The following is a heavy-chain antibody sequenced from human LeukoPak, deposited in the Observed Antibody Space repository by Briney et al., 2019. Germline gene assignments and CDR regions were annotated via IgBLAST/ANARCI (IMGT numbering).Heavy chain of an antibody. CDR1: GFAFSGSA. CDR2: IRSKANNYAT. D-gene: IGHD3-10*01. CDR3: TRRTGSGSYYFDY. J-gene: IGHJ4*02. V-gene: IGHV3-73*01. Sequence: GGSLRLSCAASGFAFSGSAIHWVRQASGKALEWVGRIRSKANNYATTYAASVKGRFTISRDDSKNTVHLQMNSLKTEDTAVYWCTRRTGSGSYYFDYWGQGTLVTVSS.